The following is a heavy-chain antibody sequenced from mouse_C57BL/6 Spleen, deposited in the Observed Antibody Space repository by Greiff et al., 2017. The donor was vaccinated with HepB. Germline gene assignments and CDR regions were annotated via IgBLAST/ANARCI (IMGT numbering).Heavy chain of an antibody. V-gene: IGHV1-42*01. D-gene: IGHD2-2*01. CDR1: GYSFTGYY. CDR3: ARYGYDGGVFDD. Sequence: EVQLQQSGPELVKPGASVKISCKASGYSFTGYYMNWVKQSPEKSLEWIGEINPSTGGTTYNQKFKAKATVTVDKSSSTAYMQLKSLTSEDSAVYYCARYGYDGGVFDDWGQGTTLTVSS. J-gene: IGHJ2*01. CDR2: INPSTGGT.